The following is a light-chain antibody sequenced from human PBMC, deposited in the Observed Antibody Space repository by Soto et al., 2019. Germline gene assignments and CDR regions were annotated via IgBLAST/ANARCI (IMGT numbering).Light chain of an antibody. J-gene: IGKJ5*01. Sequence: EIVMTQSPATLSVSPGERATLSCRACQSVSSGLAWYQQKPGQTPRLLIYAASTRATGIPARFSGSGSRTEFTLTIADLQPDDFGTYYCQQSLTMPITFGHGTRLEI. CDR1: QSVSSG. CDR3: QQSLTMPIT. CDR2: AAS. V-gene: IGKV3-15*01.